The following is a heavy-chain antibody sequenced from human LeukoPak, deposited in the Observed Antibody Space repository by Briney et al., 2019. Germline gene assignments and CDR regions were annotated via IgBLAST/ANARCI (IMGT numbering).Heavy chain of an antibody. CDR2: INYSGST. Sequence: SETLSLTCTVSGVSISNYYWSWIRQPPGKGLEWIGYINYSGSTTYNPSLKSRVTISVDTSKNQFSLKLTSATAADTAVYYCARQAAANSIDYWGQGTVVTVSS. J-gene: IGHJ4*02. V-gene: IGHV4-59*08. D-gene: IGHD2-2*01. CDR1: GVSISNYY. CDR3: ARQAAANSIDY.